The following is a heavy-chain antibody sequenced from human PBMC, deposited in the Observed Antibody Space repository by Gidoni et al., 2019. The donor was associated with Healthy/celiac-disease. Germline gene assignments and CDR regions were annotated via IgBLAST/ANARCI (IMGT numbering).Heavy chain of an antibody. CDR1: GGTFSSYA. D-gene: IGHD3-22*01. V-gene: IGHV1-69*01. CDR2: IIPIFGTA. CDR3: ARARDYYDSSGYYSNWFDP. Sequence: QVQLVQSGAEVKQPGSSVKVSCKASGGTFSSYAISWVRQAPGQGLEWMGGIIPIFGTANYAHKFQGRVTITADESTSTAYMELSSLRSEDTAVYYCARARDYYDSSGYYSNWFDPWGQGTLVTVSS. J-gene: IGHJ5*02.